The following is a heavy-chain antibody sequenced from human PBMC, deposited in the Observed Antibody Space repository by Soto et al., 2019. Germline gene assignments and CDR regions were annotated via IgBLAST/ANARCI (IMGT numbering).Heavy chain of an antibody. D-gene: IGHD4-17*01. V-gene: IGHV4-30-4*01. CDR2: IFDSGST. Sequence: QVQLQESGPGLVKPSQTLSLTCTVAGGSISGGVYYWNWIRQPPGKGLEWIGYIFDSGSTYYNPSLMSRVTISVDTSKNQFSLRLSSVTAADTAVYYCAREIIPLTTDWYFDLWGRGTLVTVSS. CDR3: AREIIPLTTDWYFDL. J-gene: IGHJ2*01. CDR1: GGSISGGVYY.